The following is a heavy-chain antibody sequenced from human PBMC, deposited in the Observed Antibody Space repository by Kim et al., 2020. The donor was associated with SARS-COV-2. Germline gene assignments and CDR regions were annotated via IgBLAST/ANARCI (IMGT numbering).Heavy chain of an antibody. Sequence: PSLESRVTIAVDTSRNQFSLKLSSVTAADTAVYYCARQDCSSTSCYNFDYWGQGTLVTVSS. V-gene: IGHV4-59*08. D-gene: IGHD2-2*01. J-gene: IGHJ4*02. CDR3: ARQDCSSTSCYNFDY.